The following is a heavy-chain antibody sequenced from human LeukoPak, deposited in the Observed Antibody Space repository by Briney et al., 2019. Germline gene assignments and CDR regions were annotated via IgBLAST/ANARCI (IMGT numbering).Heavy chain of an antibody. CDR2: ISAGGSIT. CDR1: GFAFSSFA. Sequence: GGSLRLSCAASGFAFSSFAMIWVRQAPGKGLEWVSAISAGGSITYYADSVKGRFTISRDNSENTLYLQMNSLRAEDTAVYYCARRIAAAGRTFDYWGQGTLVTVSS. D-gene: IGHD6-25*01. J-gene: IGHJ4*02. CDR3: ARRIAAAGRTFDY. V-gene: IGHV3-23*01.